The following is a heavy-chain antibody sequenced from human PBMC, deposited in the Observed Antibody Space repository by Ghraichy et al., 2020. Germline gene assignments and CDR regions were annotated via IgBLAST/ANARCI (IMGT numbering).Heavy chain of an antibody. CDR2: IYPGDSDT. D-gene: IGHD2-15*01. CDR1: GYSFTSYW. J-gene: IGHJ3*02. CDR3: ARRAQCSGGSCYQHDAFDI. V-gene: IGHV5-51*01. Sequence: GESLNISCKGSGYSFTSYWIGWVRQMPGKGLEWMGIIYPGDSDTRYSPSFQGQVTISADKSISTAYLQWSSLKASDTAMYYCARRAQCSGGSCYQHDAFDIWGQGTMVTVSS.